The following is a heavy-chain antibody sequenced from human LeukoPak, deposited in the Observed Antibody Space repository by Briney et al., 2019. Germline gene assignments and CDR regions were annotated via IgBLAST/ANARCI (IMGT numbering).Heavy chain of an antibody. CDR2: IYYSGST. D-gene: IGHD3-10*01. V-gene: IGHV4-59*01. J-gene: IGHJ6*02. CDR3: ARDLRSGSSRRAYYYYYGMDV. Sequence: PSETLSLTCTVSGGSISSYYWTWIRQPPGKGLEWIGYIYYSGSTNYNPSLKSRVTISVDTSKNQFSLKLSSVTAADTAVYYCARDLRSGSSRRAYYYYYGMDVWGQGTTVTVSS. CDR1: GGSISSYY.